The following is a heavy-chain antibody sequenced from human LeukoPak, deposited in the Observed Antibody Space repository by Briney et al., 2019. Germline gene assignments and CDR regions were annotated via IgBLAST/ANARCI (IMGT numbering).Heavy chain of an antibody. Sequence: GGSLRLSCAASGFTFDDYGMSWVCQAPGKGLEWVSGINWNGGSTGYADSVKGRFTISRDNSKSTLYLQMNSLRAEDTAVYYCAKVGQLATYYYYYYYMAVWGKGTTVTVSS. CDR2: INWNGGST. CDR3: AKVGQLATYYYYYYYMAV. D-gene: IGHD6-6*01. J-gene: IGHJ6*03. CDR1: GFTFDDYG. V-gene: IGHV3-20*04.